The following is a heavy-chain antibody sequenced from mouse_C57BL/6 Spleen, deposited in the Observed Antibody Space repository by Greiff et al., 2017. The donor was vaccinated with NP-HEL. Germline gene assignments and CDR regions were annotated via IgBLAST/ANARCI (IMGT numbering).Heavy chain of an antibody. D-gene: IGHD3-2*02. CDR1: GYSITSGYY. V-gene: IGHV3-6*01. CDR2: ISYDGSN. CDR3: ATRQLRLSYAMDY. Sequence: EVQLVESGPGLVKPSQSLSLTCSVTGYSITSGYYWNWIRQFPGNKLEWMGYISYDGSNNYNPSLKNRISITRDTSKNQFFLKLNSVTTEDTATYYCATRQLRLSYAMDYWGQGTSVTVSS. J-gene: IGHJ4*01.